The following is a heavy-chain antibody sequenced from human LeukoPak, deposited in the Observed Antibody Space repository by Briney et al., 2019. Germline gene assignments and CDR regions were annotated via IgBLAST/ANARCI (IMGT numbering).Heavy chain of an antibody. V-gene: IGHV4-38-2*02. CDR1: GYSISSGYY. CDR2: IYHSGST. CDR3: ARATMAGTYMDV. D-gene: IGHD1-1*01. J-gene: IGHJ6*03. Sequence: SETLSLTCTVSGYSISSGYYWGWIRQPPGKGLAWIGRIYHSGSTYYNPSRRSRVTIAVDTSKNQFSLKLSSVTAADTAVYYCARATMAGTYMDVWGKGTTVTVSS.